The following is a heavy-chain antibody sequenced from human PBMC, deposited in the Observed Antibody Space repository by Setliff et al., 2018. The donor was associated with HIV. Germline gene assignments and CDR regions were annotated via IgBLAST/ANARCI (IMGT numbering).Heavy chain of an antibody. D-gene: IGHD6-6*01. J-gene: IGHJ5*02. CDR2: INPSSGGT. Sequence: ASVKVSCKASGYTFIGDYMHWVRQAPGQGLEWMGWINPSSGGTKSAQKFQGRVTMTRDTSINTAYMELSRLKSDDTAVYYCARDLGSSSSMDPWGQGTLVTVS. CDR1: GYTFIGDY. CDR3: ARDLGSSSSMDP. V-gene: IGHV1-2*02.